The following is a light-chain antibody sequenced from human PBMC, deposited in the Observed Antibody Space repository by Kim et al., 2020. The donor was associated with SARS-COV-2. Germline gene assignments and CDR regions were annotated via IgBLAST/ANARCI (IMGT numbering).Light chain of an antibody. CDR1: SSDVGGYNY. V-gene: IGLV2-14*03. CDR3: SSYTSSRTWV. Sequence: GQSLTSACTGTSSDVGGYNYVSWYQQHPGKAPKLMVYDVSQRPSGVSNRFSGSKSGNTASLTISGLQAEDEADYHCSSYTSSRTWVFGGGTQLTVL. J-gene: IGLJ3*02. CDR2: DVS.